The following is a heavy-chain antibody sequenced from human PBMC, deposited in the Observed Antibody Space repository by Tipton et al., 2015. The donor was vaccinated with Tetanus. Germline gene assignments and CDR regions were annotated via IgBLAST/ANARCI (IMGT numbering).Heavy chain of an antibody. D-gene: IGHD7-27*01. Sequence: LRLSCAVYGGSMSGYFWTWIRQPPGKGLEWIGEVNHKRNSNYSPSLESRVTMSVDTSKNQFSLRLDSVTATDTAIYYCARQLWGYWFDPWGQGTLVTVSS. J-gene: IGHJ5*02. CDR2: VNHKRNS. CDR3: ARQLWGYWFDP. V-gene: IGHV4-34*01. CDR1: GGSMSGYF.